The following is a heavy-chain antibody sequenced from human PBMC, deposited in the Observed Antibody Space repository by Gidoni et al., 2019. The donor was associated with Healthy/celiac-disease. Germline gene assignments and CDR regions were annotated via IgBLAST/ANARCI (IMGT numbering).Heavy chain of an antibody. CDR1: GFPLGSYS. Sequence: QVQLVASGGGVVQPGRSLRLSCAASGFPLGSYSMHVFRQAPGKGREWVAVISYDGSNKYYADSVKGRFTISRDNSKNTLYLQMNSLRAEDTAVYYCARERGQYYYDSNQAFQHWGQGTLVTVSS. V-gene: IGHV3-30-3*01. J-gene: IGHJ1*01. CDR2: ISYDGSNK. D-gene: IGHD3-22*01. CDR3: ARERGQYYYDSNQAFQH.